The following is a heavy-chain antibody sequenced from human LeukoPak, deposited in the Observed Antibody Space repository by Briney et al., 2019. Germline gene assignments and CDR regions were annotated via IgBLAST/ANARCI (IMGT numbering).Heavy chain of an antibody. V-gene: IGHV5-51*01. J-gene: IGHJ4*02. CDR2: IYPGDSDT. CDR3: ARPGGMATKPFDY. CDR1: GYCFTSYW. Sequence: GESLKICCKGSGYCFTSYWIGWVRQMPGKGLEWMGIIYPGDSDTRYSPSFQGQVTISADKSISTAYLQWSSLKASDTAMYYRARPGGMATKPFDYWGQGTLVTVSS. D-gene: IGHD5-24*01.